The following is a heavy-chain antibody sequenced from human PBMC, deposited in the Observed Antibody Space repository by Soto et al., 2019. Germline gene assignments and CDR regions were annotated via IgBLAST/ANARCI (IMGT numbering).Heavy chain of an antibody. CDR3: ARARFLEWLSRLDFDY. J-gene: IGHJ4*02. V-gene: IGHV1-69*06. CDR2: IIPIFGTA. CDR1: GGTFSSYA. Sequence: ASVKVSCKASGGTFSSYAISWVRQAPGQGLEWMGGIIPIFGTANYAQKFQGRVTITADKSTSTAYMELSSLRSEDTAVYYCARARFLEWLSRLDFDYWGQGNPGHRLL. D-gene: IGHD3-3*01.